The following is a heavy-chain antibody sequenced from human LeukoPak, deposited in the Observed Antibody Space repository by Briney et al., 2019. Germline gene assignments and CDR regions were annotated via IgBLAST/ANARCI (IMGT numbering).Heavy chain of an antibody. Sequence: PGGSLRLSCAVSGFTFDDYAMHWVRQAPGKGLEWVSGISWNSASIGYVDSVKGRFTISRDNAKNSLYLQMNSLRAEDTAVYYCARVRGYFDYWGQGTLVTVSS. J-gene: IGHJ4*02. CDR3: ARVRGYFDY. V-gene: IGHV3-9*01. CDR2: ISWNSASI. CDR1: GFTFDDYA. D-gene: IGHD3-16*01.